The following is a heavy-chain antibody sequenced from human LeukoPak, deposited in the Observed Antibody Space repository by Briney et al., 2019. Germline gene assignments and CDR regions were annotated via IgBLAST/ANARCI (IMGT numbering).Heavy chain of an antibody. Sequence: RGSLRLSCAASGFTFSSYAMHWVRQAPGKGLEWVAVISYDGSNKYYADSVKGRFTISRDNSKNTLYLQMNSLRAEDTAVYYCARDLYYGSGSYGDAFDIWGQGTMVTVSS. CDR1: GFTFSSYA. V-gene: IGHV3-30*04. CDR2: ISYDGSNK. CDR3: ARDLYYGSGSYGDAFDI. J-gene: IGHJ3*02. D-gene: IGHD3-10*01.